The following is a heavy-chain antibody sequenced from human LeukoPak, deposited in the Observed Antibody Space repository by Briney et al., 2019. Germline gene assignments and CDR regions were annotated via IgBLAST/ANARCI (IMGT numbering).Heavy chain of an antibody. CDR2: INHSGST. CDR3: ARMFGGYCSGGSCYKAFDI. Sequence: SETLSLTCAVYGGSFSGYYWSWIRQPPGKGLEWIGEINHSGSTNSNPSLKSRVTISVDTSKNQFSLKLSSVTAADTAVYYCARMFGGYCSGGSCYKAFDIWGQGTMVTVSS. V-gene: IGHV4-34*01. CDR1: GGSFSGYY. J-gene: IGHJ3*02. D-gene: IGHD2-15*01.